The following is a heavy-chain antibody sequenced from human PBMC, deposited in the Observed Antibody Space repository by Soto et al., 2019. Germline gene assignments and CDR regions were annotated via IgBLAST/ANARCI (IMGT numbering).Heavy chain of an antibody. CDR2: IYHTGTA. CDR1: CGSIGGSDYY. J-gene: IGHJ4*02. CDR3: VDMRGQWLPRD. D-gene: IGHD6-19*01. Sequence: SETLSLTSTVSCGSIGGSDYYWAWIRQPPGKGLEWIGTIYHTGTAYYNPSLKSRVILSVDTSKNQFSLNLFSASATDTATYYCVDMRGQWLPRDWGQG. V-gene: IGHV4-39*01.